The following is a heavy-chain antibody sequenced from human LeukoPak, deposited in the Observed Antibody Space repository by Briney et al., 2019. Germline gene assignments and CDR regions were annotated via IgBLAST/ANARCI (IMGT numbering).Heavy chain of an antibody. Sequence: ASVTVSFKASGYTFTNFDINWVRQATGQGPEWMGWMNPSSGDTGIAQKFQGRVTMTRNTSISTAYMELSSLRSEDTAVYHCARGNSGYSSSWYPRGDWFDPWGQGTLVTVSS. CDR3: ARGNSGYSSSWYPRGDWFDP. CDR1: GYTFTNFD. V-gene: IGHV1-8*01. D-gene: IGHD6-13*01. J-gene: IGHJ5*02. CDR2: MNPSSGDT.